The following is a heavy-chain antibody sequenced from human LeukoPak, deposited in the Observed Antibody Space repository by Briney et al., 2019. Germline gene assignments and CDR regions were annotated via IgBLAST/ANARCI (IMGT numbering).Heavy chain of an antibody. V-gene: IGHV3-7*01. D-gene: IGHD2-15*01. J-gene: IGHJ4*02. CDR3: ARDPLAGAYCSGGSCYPEK. CDR1: GFTFSSYW. Sequence: PGGSLRLSCAASGFTFSSYWMSWVRQAPGKGLEWVANIKQDGSEKYYVDSVKGRFTISRDNAKNSLYLQMNSLRAEDTAVYYCARDPLAGAYCSGGSCYPEKWGQGTLVTVSS. CDR2: IKQDGSEK.